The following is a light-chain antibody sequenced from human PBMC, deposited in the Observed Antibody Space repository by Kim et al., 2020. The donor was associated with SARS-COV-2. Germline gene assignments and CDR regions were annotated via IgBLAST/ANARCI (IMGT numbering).Light chain of an antibody. CDR2: AAS. V-gene: IGKV1-8*01. CDR3: QQYYSYPVT. Sequence: GDRVTITCRASQGISSYLAWYQQKPGKAPKLLIYAASTLQSGVPSRFSGSGSGTDFTLTISCLQSEDFATYYCQQYYSYPVTFGGGTKVDIK. CDR1: QGISSY. J-gene: IGKJ4*01.